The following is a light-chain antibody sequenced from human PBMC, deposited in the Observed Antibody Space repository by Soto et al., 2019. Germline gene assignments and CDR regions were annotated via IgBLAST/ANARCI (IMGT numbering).Light chain of an antibody. CDR3: SSYTSSGSWV. Sequence: QSVLTQPASVSGSPGQSITISCTGSSSDVGGYNFVSWYQQHPGKAPKLMIYEVSNWPSGVSNRFSCSKSGNTASLAISGLHAEDEADYYCSSYTSSGSWVFGGGTKLTVL. CDR2: EVS. CDR1: SSDVGGYNF. J-gene: IGLJ3*02. V-gene: IGLV2-14*01.